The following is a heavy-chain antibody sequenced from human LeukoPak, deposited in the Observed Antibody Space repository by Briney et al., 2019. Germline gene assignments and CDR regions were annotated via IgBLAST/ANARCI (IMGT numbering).Heavy chain of an antibody. Sequence: SETLSLTCTVSGGSISSSSYYWGWIRQPPGKGLEWIGSIYYSGSTYYNPSLKSRVTISVDTSKNQFSLKLSSVTAADTAVYYCARDLIDSSGYDYWGQGTLVTVSS. CDR1: GGSISSSSYY. J-gene: IGHJ4*02. CDR3: ARDLIDSSGYDY. V-gene: IGHV4-39*07. CDR2: IYYSGST. D-gene: IGHD3-22*01.